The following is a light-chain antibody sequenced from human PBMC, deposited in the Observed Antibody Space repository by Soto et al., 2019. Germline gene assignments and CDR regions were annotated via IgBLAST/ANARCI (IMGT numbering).Light chain of an antibody. CDR2: GAS. CDR3: QQYGSSPET. CDR1: QSVSSSY. Sequence: EIVLTQSPGTLSLSPGERATLSCRASQSVSSSYLAWYQQKPGQAPRLLIYGASHRATGIPDRFSGSGSGTEITLTISRLEPEDFAVYYCQQYGSSPETFGQGTKVEIK. V-gene: IGKV3-20*01. J-gene: IGKJ1*01.